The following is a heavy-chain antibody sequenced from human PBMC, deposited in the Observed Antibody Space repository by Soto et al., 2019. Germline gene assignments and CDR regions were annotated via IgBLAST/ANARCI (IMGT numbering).Heavy chain of an antibody. CDR3: ARFSRLRGDAFDV. J-gene: IGHJ3*01. Sequence: SETLSLTCAVSGGSIGSGGYSWSWIRQPPGKGLEWIGYIYQSGTTSYNLSLKSRLTISLDRSKNQFSLKLSSVAAADTAVYFCARFSRLRGDAFDVWGQGTMVTVSS. CDR1: GGSIGSGGYS. V-gene: IGHV4-30-2*01. CDR2: IYQSGTT.